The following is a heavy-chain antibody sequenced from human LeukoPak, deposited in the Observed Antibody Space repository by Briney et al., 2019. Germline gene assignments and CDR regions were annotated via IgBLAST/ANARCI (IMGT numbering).Heavy chain of an antibody. V-gene: IGHV1-2*02. CDR1: GYTFTGYY. D-gene: IGHD3-3*01. CDR3: ARERANTYYDFWTSRACYMDV. Sequence: ASVKVSCKASGYTFTGYYMHWVRQAPGQGLEWMGWINPNSGGTNYAQKFQGRVTMTRDTSISTAYMELSRLRSDDTAVYYCARERANTYYDFWTSRACYMDVWGKGTTVTVSS. J-gene: IGHJ6*03. CDR2: INPNSGGT.